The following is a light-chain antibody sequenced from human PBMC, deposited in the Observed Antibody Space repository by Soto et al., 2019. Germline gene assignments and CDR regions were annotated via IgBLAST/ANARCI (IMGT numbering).Light chain of an antibody. CDR2: AAS. J-gene: IGKJ5*01. CDR3: QQFTSYPIT. Sequence: DIQLTQSPSFLSASVGDRVTITCRASQGIWNRLAWHQQKPGKAPELLISAASTLRSGVPSRFSGSGSDTEFTLTISSLQTEDFATSYCQQFTSYPITFGQGTRLEIK. V-gene: IGKV1-9*01. CDR1: QGIWNR.